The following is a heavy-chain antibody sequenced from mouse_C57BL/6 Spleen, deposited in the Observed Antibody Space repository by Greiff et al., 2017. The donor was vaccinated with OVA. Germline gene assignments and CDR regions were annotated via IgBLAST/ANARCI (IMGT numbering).Heavy chain of an antibody. CDR1: GFTFSDYY. J-gene: IGHJ1*03. V-gene: IGHV5-16*01. CDR3: ARDGTNFDV. CDR2: INYDGSST. D-gene: IGHD3-3*01. Sequence: EVKLQESEGGLVQPGSSMKLSCTASGFTFSDYYMAWVRQVPEKGLEWVANINYDGSSTYYLDSLKSRFIISRDNAKNILYLQMSSLKSEDTATYYCARDGTNFDVWGTGTTVTVSS.